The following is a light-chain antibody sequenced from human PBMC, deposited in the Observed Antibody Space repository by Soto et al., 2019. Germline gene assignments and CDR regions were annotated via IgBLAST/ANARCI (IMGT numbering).Light chain of an antibody. V-gene: IGKV1-6*01. J-gene: IGKJ1*01. Sequence: AIHLTQSPSSLSASVGDRVTITCRASQDIRSDLGWYQQKPGRAPKLLIYDASSLQGGVPSRFSGSGSGTDFTLTISSLQPEDFATYYCLQDYDYLWTFGQGTKVE. CDR1: QDIRSD. CDR2: DAS. CDR3: LQDYDYLWT.